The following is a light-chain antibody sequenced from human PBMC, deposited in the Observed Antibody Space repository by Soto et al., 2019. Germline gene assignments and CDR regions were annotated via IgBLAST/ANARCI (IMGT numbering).Light chain of an antibody. V-gene: IGKV3-20*01. Sequence: EIVLTQSPGTLPLSPGERATLSCRASQSVSSSYLAWYQQKPGQAPRLLIYGASSRATGIPDRFSGSGSGTDFPLTISRLEPEDGAVYYCQQYYSSPYTFGQGTQLVIK. CDR2: GAS. J-gene: IGKJ2*01. CDR1: QSVSSSY. CDR3: QQYYSSPYT.